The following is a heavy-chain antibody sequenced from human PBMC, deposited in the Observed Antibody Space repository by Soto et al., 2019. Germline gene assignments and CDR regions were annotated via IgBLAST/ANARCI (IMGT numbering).Heavy chain of an antibody. V-gene: IGHV3-48*02. Sequence: GGSLRLSCAASGFTFSSYSMNWVRQAPGKGLEWVSYISSSSSTIYYADSVKGRFTISRDNAKNSLYLQMNSLRDEDTAVYYCARGIWEAYCGGDCYWDAFDIWGQGTMVTVSS. CDR2: ISSSSSTI. CDR1: GFTFSSYS. D-gene: IGHD2-21*02. J-gene: IGHJ3*02. CDR3: ARGIWEAYCGGDCYWDAFDI.